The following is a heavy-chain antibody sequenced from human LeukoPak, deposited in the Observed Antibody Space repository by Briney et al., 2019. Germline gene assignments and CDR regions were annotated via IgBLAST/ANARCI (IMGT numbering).Heavy chain of an antibody. Sequence: TSETLSLTCTVSGGSISSGGYYWSWIRQPPGKGLEWIGYIYHSGSTYYNPSLKSRVTISVDTSKNQFSLKLTSVTAADTATYYCARETSLAGFASGLGFNYWGQGILVTVSS. J-gene: IGHJ4*02. D-gene: IGHD6-19*01. CDR3: ARETSLAGFASGLGFNY. V-gene: IGHV4-30-2*01. CDR2: IYHSGST. CDR1: GGSISSGGYY.